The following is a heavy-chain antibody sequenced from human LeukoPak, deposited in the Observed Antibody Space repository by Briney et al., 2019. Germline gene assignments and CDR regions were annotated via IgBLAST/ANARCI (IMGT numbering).Heavy chain of an antibody. CDR1: GGSFSGYY. CDR2: INHSGST. J-gene: IGHJ6*02. V-gene: IGHV4-34*01. CDR3: ARGDFWGGYYRYYYGMDV. D-gene: IGHD3-3*01. Sequence: SETLSLTCAVYGGSFSGYYWSWIRQPPGKGLEWIGEINHSGSTNYNPSLKSRVTISVDTSKNQFSLKLSSVTAADTAVYYCARGDFWGGYYRYYYGMDVWGQGTTVTVSS.